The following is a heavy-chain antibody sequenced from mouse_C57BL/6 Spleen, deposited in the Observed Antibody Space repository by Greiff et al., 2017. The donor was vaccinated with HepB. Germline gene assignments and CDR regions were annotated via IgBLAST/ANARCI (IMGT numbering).Heavy chain of an antibody. CDR1: GYTFTSYW. D-gene: IGHD4-1*01. V-gene: IGHV1-69*01. Sequence: VQLQQPGAELVMPGASVKLSCKASGYTFTSYWMHWVKQRPGQGLEWIGEIDPSDSYTNYNQKFKGKSTLTVDKSSSTAYMQLSSLTSEDSAVYYCARSSWGDYWGQGTTLTVSS. CDR2: IDPSDSYT. CDR3: ARSSWGDY. J-gene: IGHJ2*01.